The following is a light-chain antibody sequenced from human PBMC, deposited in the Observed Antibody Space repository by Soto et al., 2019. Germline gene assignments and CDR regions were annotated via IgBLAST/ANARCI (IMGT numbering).Light chain of an antibody. CDR2: GAS. CDR3: QQYGSSPVT. CDR1: QSVSGSY. J-gene: IGKJ4*01. Sequence: EIVLTQSPGTQSLSPGERAILSCRASQSVSGSYLAWYQQKPGQAPRLLLYGASTRVDGIPDRFSGGGSGTDFSLTISRLEPEDFAVYYCQQYGSSPVTFGGGTKVEIK. V-gene: IGKV3-20*01.